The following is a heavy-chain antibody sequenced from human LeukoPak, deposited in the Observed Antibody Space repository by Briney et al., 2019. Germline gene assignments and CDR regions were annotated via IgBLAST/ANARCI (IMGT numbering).Heavy chain of an antibody. J-gene: IGHJ6*02. V-gene: IGHV3-23*01. CDR2: ITGSGGNT. D-gene: IGHD6-13*01. Sequence: SGGSLRLSCAASGFIFSSYSMSWVRQAPGKELGWVSVITGSGGNTYYADSVKGRFTISKDNSKNTVYLQMSSLRVDDTAVYYCAKAASSSWPSYYYGMDVWGQGTTVTVSS. CDR1: GFIFSSYS. CDR3: AKAASSSWPSYYYGMDV.